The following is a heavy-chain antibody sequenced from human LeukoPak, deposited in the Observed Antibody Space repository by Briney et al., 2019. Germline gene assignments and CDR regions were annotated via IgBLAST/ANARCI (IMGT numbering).Heavy chain of an antibody. CDR2: ISSSSSTI. CDR1: GFTFSSYS. J-gene: IGHJ4*02. D-gene: IGHD6-13*01. V-gene: IGHV3-48*01. Sequence: PGGSLRLSCAASGFTFSSYSMNWVRQAPGKGLEWVSYISSSSSTIYYADSVKGRFTISRDNSKNTLYLQMNSLRAEDTAVYYCAKDRQAEWSSSWYEMVPNDYWGQGTLVTVSS. CDR3: AKDRQAEWSSSWYEMVPNDY.